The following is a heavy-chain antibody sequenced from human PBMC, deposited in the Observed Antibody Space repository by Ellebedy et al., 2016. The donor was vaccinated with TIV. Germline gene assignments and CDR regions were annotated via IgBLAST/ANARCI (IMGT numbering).Heavy chain of an antibody. CDR3: ARVHLSSSGSDFDF. CDR2: ISSGSTFI. CDR1: GFVFSDYS. D-gene: IGHD6-13*01. J-gene: IGHJ4*02. Sequence: GGSLRLSCAASGFVFSDYSMNWVRQAPGKGLEWVSSISSGSTFIQYADSVKGRFTISRDNAKNSLNLQMNSLGAEDTAVYYCARVHLSSSGSDFDFWGQGSLVTVSS. V-gene: IGHV3-21*01.